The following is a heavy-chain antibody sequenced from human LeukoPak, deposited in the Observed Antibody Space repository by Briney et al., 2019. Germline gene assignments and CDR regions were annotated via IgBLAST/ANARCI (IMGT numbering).Heavy chain of an antibody. J-gene: IGHJ3*02. CDR3: ARDGPAADDAFDI. CDR2: IYYSGST. CDR1: GGSISSYY. D-gene: IGHD2-2*01. V-gene: IGHV4-59*01. Sequence: SETLSLTCTVSGGSISSYYWSWIRQPPGKGLEWIGYIYYSGSTNYNPSLKSRVTISVDTSKNQFSLKLSSVTAADTAVYYCARDGPAADDAFDIWGQGTMVTVSS.